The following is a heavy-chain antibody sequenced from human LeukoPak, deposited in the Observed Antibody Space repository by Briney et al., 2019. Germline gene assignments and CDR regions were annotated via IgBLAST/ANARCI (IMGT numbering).Heavy chain of an antibody. V-gene: IGHV3-30*02. Sequence: GGSLRLSCVASGFTFSSYDMNWVRQAPGKGLEWVAFIRYDGSNKYSADSLKGRFTISRDNSKNTLYLLMNSLRAEDTAVYYCAITERYYYDSSGYFRWGQGTLVTVSS. CDR2: IRYDGSNK. D-gene: IGHD3-22*01. CDR1: GFTFSSYD. CDR3: AITERYYYDSSGYFR. J-gene: IGHJ4*02.